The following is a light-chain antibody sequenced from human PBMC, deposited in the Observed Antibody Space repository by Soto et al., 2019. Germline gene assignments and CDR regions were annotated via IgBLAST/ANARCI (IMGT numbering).Light chain of an antibody. CDR2: GAS. CDR1: QSVSSSY. CDR3: QQYGSSPT. J-gene: IGKJ1*01. Sequence: EIVLTQSPCTLSLSPGERATLSCGASQSVSSSYLAWYQQKPGHAPSLLIYGASSRATGIPDRLSGSGSGTDFTLTISRLEPEDFAVYYCQQYGSSPTFGQGTKVDIK. V-gene: IGKV3-20*01.